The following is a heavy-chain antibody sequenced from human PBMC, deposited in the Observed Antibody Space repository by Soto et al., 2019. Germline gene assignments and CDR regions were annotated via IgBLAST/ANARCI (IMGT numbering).Heavy chain of an antibody. CDR2: ISGTSDSI. Sequence: QVQLVESGGGLVRPGGSMRLSCAASGFTFSDYHMSWIRQVPGKGLEWVAYISGTSDSIPYANSVKGRFRISRDNAKNPRYLQMNILIAEDTAVYYCARVGVVTASGPSGYRGQRNLVKLSS. J-gene: IGHJ4*02. CDR1: GFTFSDYH. CDR3: ARVGVVTASGPSGY. D-gene: IGHD6-13*01. V-gene: IGHV3-11*06.